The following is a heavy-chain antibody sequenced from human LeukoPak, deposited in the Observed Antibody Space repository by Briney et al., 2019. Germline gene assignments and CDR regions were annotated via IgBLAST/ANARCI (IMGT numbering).Heavy chain of an antibody. CDR1: GFTFSSYW. V-gene: IGHV3-7*01. Sequence: GGSLRLSCAASGFTFSSYWMNWVRQAPGKRLEWVASIKQDGGEKSYVDSVKGRFTISRDNAKNSLYLQMSSLRAEDTAVYYCARDGTAAGLYFDLWGQGTLVTVSS. CDR3: ARDGTAAGLYFDL. CDR2: IKQDGGEK. D-gene: IGHD6-13*01. J-gene: IGHJ4*01.